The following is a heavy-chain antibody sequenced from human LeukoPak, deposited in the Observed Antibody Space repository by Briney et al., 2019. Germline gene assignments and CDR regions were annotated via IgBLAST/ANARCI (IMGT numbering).Heavy chain of an antibody. CDR2: FDPEDGET. D-gene: IGHD3-10*01. V-gene: IGHV1-24*01. CDR1: GYTLTELS. CDR3: AADQRGAGLGFVYGSGSFNGLDV. Sequence: ASVKVSCKVSGYTLTELSMHWVRQAPGKGLEWMGGFDPEDGETIYAQKFQGRVTMTEDTSTDTGYMELSSLRSEDTAVYYCAADQRGAGLGFVYGSGSFNGLDVWGQGTTVTVSS. J-gene: IGHJ6*02.